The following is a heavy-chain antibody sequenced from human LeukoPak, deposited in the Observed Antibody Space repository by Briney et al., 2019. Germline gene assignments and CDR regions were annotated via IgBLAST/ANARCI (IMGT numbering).Heavy chain of an antibody. V-gene: IGHV3-48*02. J-gene: IGHJ4*02. CDR3: ASWLWFGEYFDY. Sequence: GGSLRLSCAASGITFSSYSMNWVRQAPGKGLEWVSYISSSSSTIYYADSVKGRFTISRDNAKNSLYLQMNSLRDEDTAVYYCASWLWFGEYFDYWGQGTLVTVSS. D-gene: IGHD3-10*01. CDR1: GITFSSYS. CDR2: ISSSSSTI.